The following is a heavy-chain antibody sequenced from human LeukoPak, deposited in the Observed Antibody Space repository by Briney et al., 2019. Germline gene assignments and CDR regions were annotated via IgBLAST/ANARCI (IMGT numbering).Heavy chain of an antibody. CDR2: IYTSGST. CDR3: ARGVVIMRVRYYYYMDV. D-gene: IGHD3-3*01. J-gene: IGHJ6*03. V-gene: IGHV4-61*02. Sequence: PSETLSLTCTVSGGSISSGSYYWSWIRQPAGKGLEWIGRIYTSGSTNYDPSLKSRVTISVDTSKNQFSLKLSSVTAADTAVYYCARGVVIMRVRYYYYMDVWGKGTTVTVSS. CDR1: GGSISSGSYY.